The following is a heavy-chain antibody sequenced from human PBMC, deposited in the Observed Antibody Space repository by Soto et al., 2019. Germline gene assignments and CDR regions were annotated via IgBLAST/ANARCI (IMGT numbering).Heavy chain of an antibody. J-gene: IGHJ4*02. CDR2: IYPGDSDT. D-gene: IGHD6-19*01. CDR3: ARHPAGIAVAGYYFDY. CDR1: GYSFTSYW. V-gene: IGHV5-51*01. Sequence: PGESLKISCKGSGYSFTSYWIGWVRQMPGKGLEWMGIIYPGDSDTRYSPSFQGQVTISADKSISTAYLQWSSLKASDTAMYYWARHPAGIAVAGYYFDYRGQGTLVTVSS.